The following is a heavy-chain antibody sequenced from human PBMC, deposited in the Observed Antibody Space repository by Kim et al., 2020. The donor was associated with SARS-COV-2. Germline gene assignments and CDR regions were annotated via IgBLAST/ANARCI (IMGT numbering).Heavy chain of an antibody. CDR2: ISSSSSYI. D-gene: IGHD3-3*01. Sequence: GGSLRLSCAASGFTFSSYSMNWVRQAPGKGLEWVSSISSSSSYIYYADSVKGRFTISRDNAKNSLYLQMNSLRAEDTAVYYCAAGGEYYDFWSGYGYYYGMDVWCQGTTVTVSS. CDR1: GFTFSSYS. CDR3: AAGGEYYDFWSGYGYYYGMDV. V-gene: IGHV3-21*01. J-gene: IGHJ6*02.